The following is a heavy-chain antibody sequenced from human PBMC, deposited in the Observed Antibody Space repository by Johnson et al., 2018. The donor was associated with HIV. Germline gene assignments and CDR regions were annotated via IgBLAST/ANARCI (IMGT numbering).Heavy chain of an antibody. CDR3: ARTRHYYEAFDI. CDR2: ISSSGHTI. V-gene: IGHV3-11*04. CDR1: RFTFSDYY. Sequence: QVQLVESGGGWVKPGGSLRLSCAASRFTFSDYYMTWIRQAPGKGLEWVSYISSSGHTIYYADSVKGRFTISRDNAKNSLYLQMNNLRVEDTAVYYCARTRHYYEAFDIWGQGTMVTVSS. D-gene: IGHD3-10*01. J-gene: IGHJ3*02.